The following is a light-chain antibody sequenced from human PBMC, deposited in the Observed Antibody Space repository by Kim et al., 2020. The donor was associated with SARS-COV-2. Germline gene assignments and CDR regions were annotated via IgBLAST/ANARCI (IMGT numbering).Light chain of an antibody. CDR3: NSRDSSGNHAV. J-gene: IGLJ7*01. Sequence: ALGQKVRITCQGDSLRSYYASWYQQKPGQAPVLVIYGKNNRPSGIPDRFSGSSSGNPASLTITGAQAEDEADYYCNSRDSSGNHAVFGGGTQLTVL. CDR2: GKN. V-gene: IGLV3-19*01. CDR1: SLRSYY.